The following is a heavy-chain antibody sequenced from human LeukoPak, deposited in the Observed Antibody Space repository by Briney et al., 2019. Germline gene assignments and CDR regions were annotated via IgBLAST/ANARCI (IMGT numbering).Heavy chain of an antibody. J-gene: IGHJ4*01. Sequence: SETLSLTCVVSGDSVSNFHWNWLRQVPGKGLEWIACLSYTGKADYNPSLASRVTISLDTSKNQGFSLKLKSVTAADTAVYYCSEGYFEPFDHWGQESWSPSPQ. D-gene: IGHD2/OR15-2a*01. CDR2: LSYTGKA. CDR1: GDSVSNFH. V-gene: IGHV4-59*02. CDR3: SEGYFEPFDH.